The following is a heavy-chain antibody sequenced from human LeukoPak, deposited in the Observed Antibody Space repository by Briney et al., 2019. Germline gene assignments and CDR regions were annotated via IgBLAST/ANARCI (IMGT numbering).Heavy chain of an antibody. D-gene: IGHD6-6*01. CDR2: IYYSGST. CDR1: GGSISSSSYY. V-gene: IGHV4-39*01. J-gene: IGHJ5*02. CDR3: ARAVHSSSSFNWFDP. Sequence: SETLSLTCTVSGGSISSSSYYWGWIRQPPGKGLEWIGSIYYSGSTYYNPSLKSRVTISVDTSKNQFSLKLSSVTAADTAVYYCARAVHSSSSFNWFDPWGQGTLVTVSS.